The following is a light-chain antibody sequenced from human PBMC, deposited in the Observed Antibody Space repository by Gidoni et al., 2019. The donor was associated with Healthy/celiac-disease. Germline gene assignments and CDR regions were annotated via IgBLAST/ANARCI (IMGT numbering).Light chain of an antibody. Sequence: SYVLTQPPSVSVAPGKTARITCGGNNIGIKSVHWYQQKPGQAPVLVVYDDSDRPSGFPERFSGSNSGNTATLTISRVEAGDEADYYCQVWDSSSDHLVVFGGGTKLTVL. V-gene: IGLV3-21*03. CDR1: NIGIKS. CDR2: DDS. CDR3: QVWDSSSDHLVV. J-gene: IGLJ2*01.